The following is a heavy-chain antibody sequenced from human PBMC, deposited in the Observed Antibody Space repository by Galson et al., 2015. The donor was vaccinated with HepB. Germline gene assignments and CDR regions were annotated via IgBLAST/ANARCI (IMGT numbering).Heavy chain of an antibody. Sequence: SLRLSCAASGFTFSDYYMSWIRQAPGKGLEWVSYISSSSSYTNYADSVKGRFTISRDNAKNSLYLQMNSLRAEDTAVYYCARPDSSGSGWIDYWGQGTLVTVSS. D-gene: IGHD6-19*01. CDR3: ARPDSSGSGWIDY. CDR2: ISSSSSYT. J-gene: IGHJ4*02. V-gene: IGHV3-11*06. CDR1: GFTFSDYY.